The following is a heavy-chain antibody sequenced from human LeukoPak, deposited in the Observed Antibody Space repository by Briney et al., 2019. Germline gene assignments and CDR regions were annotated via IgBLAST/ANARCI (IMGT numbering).Heavy chain of an antibody. CDR2: ISSSGSTI. CDR1: GFTFSSYE. Sequence: QSGGSLRLSCAASGFTFSSYEMNWVRQAPGKGLEWVSYISSSGSTIYYADSVKGRLTISRDNARNSLYLQMNSLRAEDTAVYYCAAVTTTGVWYFDYWGQGTLVTVSS. V-gene: IGHV3-48*03. CDR3: AAVTTTGVWYFDY. J-gene: IGHJ4*02. D-gene: IGHD4-11*01.